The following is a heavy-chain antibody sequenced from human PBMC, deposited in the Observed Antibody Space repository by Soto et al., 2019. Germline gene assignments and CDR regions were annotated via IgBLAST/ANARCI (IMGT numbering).Heavy chain of an antibody. V-gene: IGHV3-21*01. CDR3: ATSKAPPREVHYYDSSGYYYPFDY. CDR2: ISSSSSYI. D-gene: IGHD3-22*01. CDR1: GFTFSSYS. J-gene: IGHJ4*02. Sequence: GGSLRLSCAASGFTFSSYSMNWVRQAPGKGLEWVSSISSSSSYIYYADSVKGRFTISRDNAKNSLYLQMNSLRAEDTAVYYCATSKAPPREVHYYDSSGYYYPFDYWGQGTLVTVSS.